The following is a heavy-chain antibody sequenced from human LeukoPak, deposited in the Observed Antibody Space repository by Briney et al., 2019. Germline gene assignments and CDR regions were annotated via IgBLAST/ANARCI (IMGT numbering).Heavy chain of an antibody. D-gene: IGHD4-23*01. CDR2: ISTTGGST. Sequence: GGSLRLSCAASGFSFNNYAMGWVRQAPGKGLEWVSAISTTGGSTYYADSVKGRFTISRDNSKNTLSLQMDSLRVEATAVYYCAKDWTTVVTPKGYYFDSWGQGTLVTVSS. J-gene: IGHJ4*02. CDR1: GFSFNNYA. CDR3: AKDWTTVVTPKGYYFDS. V-gene: IGHV3-23*01.